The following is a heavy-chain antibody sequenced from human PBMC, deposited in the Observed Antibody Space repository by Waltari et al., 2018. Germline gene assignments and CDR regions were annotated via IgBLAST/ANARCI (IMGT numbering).Heavy chain of an antibody. CDR1: GDTLTTYA. J-gene: IGHJ6*02. CDR2: IISIFATV. CDR3: AVTLSAAPFYGLDV. V-gene: IGHV1-69*08. D-gene: IGHD6-13*01. Sequence: QVQLVQSGAEVKKPGSSVMVSCKVSGDTLTTYAIHWVRQAPGQGLEWVGRIISIFATVNFAQKFQDRVTITAATSTSTAYMEVSSLRSDDTAMYYCAVTLSAAPFYGLDVWGQGTTVTVFS.